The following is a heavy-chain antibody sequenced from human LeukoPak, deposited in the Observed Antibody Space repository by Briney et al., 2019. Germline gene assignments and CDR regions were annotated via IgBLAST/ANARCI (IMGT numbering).Heavy chain of an antibody. CDR1: GYIFTSYD. V-gene: IGHV1-8*01. Sequence: GASVKVSCKASGYIFTSYDINWVRQAPGQGLEWVGWIYPKNDKTGYAEKFQGRVTMTTDMSTNTAFMETKNLTSDDTAVYFCARKLSGYSSGWYPDYWGQGTLVIVSS. D-gene: IGHD6-19*01. J-gene: IGHJ4*02. CDR2: IYPKNDKT. CDR3: ARKLSGYSSGWYPDY.